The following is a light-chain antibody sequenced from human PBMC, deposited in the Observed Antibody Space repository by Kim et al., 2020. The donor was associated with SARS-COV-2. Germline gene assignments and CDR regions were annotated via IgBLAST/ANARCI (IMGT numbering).Light chain of an antibody. J-gene: IGKJ2*01. CDR3: QQYYSYPYT. V-gene: IGKV1-8*01. CDR1: QGISSY. CDR2: AAS. Sequence: ASTGDRATITCRASQGISSYLAWYQQKPGKAPKLLIYAASTLQSGVPSRFSGSGSGTDFTLTISCLQSEDFATYYCQQYYSYPYTFGQGTKLEI.